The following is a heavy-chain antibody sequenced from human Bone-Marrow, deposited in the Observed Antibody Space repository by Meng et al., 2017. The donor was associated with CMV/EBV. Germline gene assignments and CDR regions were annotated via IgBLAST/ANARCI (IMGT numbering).Heavy chain of an antibody. D-gene: IGHD3-3*01. V-gene: IGHV1-69*10. Sequence: SVKVSCKASGGTFSSYAISWVRQAPGQGLEWMGGIIPILGIANYAQKFQGRVTITADKSTSTAYMELSSLRSEDTAVYYCARLKRITIFGVVTHYYYYGMDVWRQGTTVTVSS. J-gene: IGHJ6*02. CDR2: IIPILGIA. CDR1: GGTFSSYA. CDR3: ARLKRITIFGVVTHYYYYGMDV.